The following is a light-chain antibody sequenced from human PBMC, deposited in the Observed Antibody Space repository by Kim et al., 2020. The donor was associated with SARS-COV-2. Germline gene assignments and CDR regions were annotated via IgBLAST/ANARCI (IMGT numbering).Light chain of an antibody. CDR2: EDN. CDR1: SGSIASNF. Sequence: GAAVTMSCTRSSGSIASNFGQWYPQRPGSSPPTVIYEDNQRPSGVPDRFSGSIDSSSNSASLTISGLKTEDEADYYCQSYDSSNQVFGGGAQLTVL. J-gene: IGLJ3*02. V-gene: IGLV6-57*01. CDR3: QSYDSSNQV.